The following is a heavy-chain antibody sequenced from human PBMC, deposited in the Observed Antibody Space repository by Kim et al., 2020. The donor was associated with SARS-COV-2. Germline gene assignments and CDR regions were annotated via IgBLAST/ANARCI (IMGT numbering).Heavy chain of an antibody. Sequence: GGSLRLSCAASGFTFSSYAMSWVRQAPGKGLEWVSAISGSGGSTYYADSVKGRFTISRDNSKNTLYLQMNSLRAEDTAVYYCAKDSGSGFQAVAVFDYWGQGTLVTVSS. CDR2: ISGSGGST. CDR3: AKDSGSGFQAVAVFDY. V-gene: IGHV3-23*01. J-gene: IGHJ4*02. D-gene: IGHD6-19*01. CDR1: GFTFSSYA.